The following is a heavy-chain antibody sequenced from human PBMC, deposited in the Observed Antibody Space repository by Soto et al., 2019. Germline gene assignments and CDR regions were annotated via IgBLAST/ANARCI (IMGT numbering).Heavy chain of an antibody. CDR1: GGSINTYS. D-gene: IGHD3-3*01. CDR3: EAWSSYYTVDV. CDR2: VFDSGNT. Sequence: SETLSLTCSVSGGSINTYSWSWIRQPAGKGLEWVGRVFDSGNTNYSPSLQSRVTMSLDRSKRQFSLKLTSLTAADTAVYYCEAWSSYYTVDVWGQGTTVTGSS. V-gene: IGHV4-4*07. J-gene: IGHJ6*02.